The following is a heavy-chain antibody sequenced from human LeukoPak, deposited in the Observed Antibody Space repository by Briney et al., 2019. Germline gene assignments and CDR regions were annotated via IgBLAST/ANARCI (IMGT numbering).Heavy chain of an antibody. V-gene: IGHV3-23*01. J-gene: IGHJ4*02. Sequence: GESLRLACAASGFTFSSYAMSWVRQAPGKGLEWVSGISGSGDNTYYADSVKGRFTISRDNSKNTLYVQVNSLGTEDTAAYYCAKGSYYDSSGSFYFDYWGQGTLVTVSS. CDR2: ISGSGDNT. CDR3: AKGSYYDSSGSFYFDY. CDR1: GFTFSSYA. D-gene: IGHD3-22*01.